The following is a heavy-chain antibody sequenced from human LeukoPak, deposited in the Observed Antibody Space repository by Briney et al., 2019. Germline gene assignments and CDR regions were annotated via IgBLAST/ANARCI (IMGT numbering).Heavy chain of an antibody. J-gene: IGHJ4*02. CDR1: GFTFSSSA. CDR2: ISGTGGYT. V-gene: IGHV3-23*01. CDR3: AKRVAAAGYYFDY. Sequence: GGSLRLSCAASGFTFSSSAMSWVRQAPGKGLEWVSTISGTGGYTYYADSVKGRFTISRDNSKSTVYLQMNSLRAEDTALYYCAKRVAAAGYYFDYWGQGTLVTVS. D-gene: IGHD6-25*01.